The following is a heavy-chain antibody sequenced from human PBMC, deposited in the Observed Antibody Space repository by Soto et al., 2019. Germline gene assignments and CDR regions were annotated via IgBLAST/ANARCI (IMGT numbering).Heavy chain of an antibody. CDR2: IDSEGRTT. D-gene: IGHD2-8*02. Sequence: EVQLVESGGGEVQPGGSLTLSCAASGFTLRSYWMHWVRQAPGKGLEWVARIDSEGRTTNYADSVKGRFTISRDNAKNTVFLNMDSLRAEDRAVYYCARGVVVYQQLVRGRDRFDPWGQGTLVTVSS. CDR3: ARGVVVYQQLVRGRDRFDP. CDR1: GFTLRSYW. J-gene: IGHJ5*02. V-gene: IGHV3-74*01.